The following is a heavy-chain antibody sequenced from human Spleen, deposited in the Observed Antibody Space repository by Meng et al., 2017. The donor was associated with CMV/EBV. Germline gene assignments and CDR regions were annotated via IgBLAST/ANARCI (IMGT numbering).Heavy chain of an antibody. Sequence: GESLKISCSASGFSVSDYYMCWIRQDPGKGLEWVSYITSSGKKIYDADSVKGRFTIFRDNAKNSLYLQMSSLRAEDTAVYYCARIGITGTTLSMDVWGQGTTVTVSS. CDR1: GFSVSDYY. D-gene: IGHD1-7*01. CDR3: ARIGITGTTLSMDV. J-gene: IGHJ6*02. V-gene: IGHV3-11*01. CDR2: ITSSGKKI.